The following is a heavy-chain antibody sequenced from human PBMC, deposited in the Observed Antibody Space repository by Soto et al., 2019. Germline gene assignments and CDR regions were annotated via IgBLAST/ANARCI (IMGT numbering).Heavy chain of an antibody. V-gene: IGHV3-7*01. CDR3: GSFNFAFDI. J-gene: IGHJ3*02. CDR2: INQDGSGK. CDR1: GFTFSTYF. D-gene: IGHD1-1*01. Sequence: EVQVVESGGDLIQPGGSLRLSCAVSGFTFSTYFMGWVRQAPGMGLEWVAHINQDGSGKFYVDSVKGRFTISRDNAKKSLYLQMDNLGARDTALYFRGSFNFAFDIWGQGTMVTVSS.